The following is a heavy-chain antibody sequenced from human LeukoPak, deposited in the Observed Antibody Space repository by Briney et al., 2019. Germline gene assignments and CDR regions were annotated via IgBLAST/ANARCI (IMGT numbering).Heavy chain of an antibody. V-gene: IGHV3-21*01. J-gene: IGHJ4*02. D-gene: IGHD4-17*01. CDR3: ARVMTTVTKAFGY. Sequence: GGSLRLSCAASGFTFSSYAMNWVRQAPGKGLEWVSSISSGSSYIYYADSVKGRFTISRDNAENSLYLQMNSLRAEDTAVYYCARVMTTVTKAFGYWGQGTLVTVSS. CDR1: GFTFSSYA. CDR2: ISSGSSYI.